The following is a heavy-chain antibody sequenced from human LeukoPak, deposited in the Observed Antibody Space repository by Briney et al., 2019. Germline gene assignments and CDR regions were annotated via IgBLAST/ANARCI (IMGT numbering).Heavy chain of an antibody. CDR2: INSDGSSI. D-gene: IGHD3-3*01. Sequence: PGRSLRLSCAASGFTFSYWMHWVRQAPGKGLVWVSRINSDGSSIYYADSVKGRFTISRDNAKNTLYLQMNSLRADDTAVYYCARGYDFWSIDYWGQGTLVTVSS. CDR1: GFTFSYW. V-gene: IGHV3-74*01. J-gene: IGHJ4*02. CDR3: ARGYDFWSIDY.